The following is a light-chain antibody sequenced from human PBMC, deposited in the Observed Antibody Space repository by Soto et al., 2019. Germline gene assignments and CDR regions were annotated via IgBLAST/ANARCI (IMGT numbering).Light chain of an antibody. Sequence: IVFTQSPATLSLSPGERATLSCRASQSVSSNYLAWYQRKPGQPPRLLIYDASTRDTGIPARFSGSGSGTDFTLTISRLEPEDFAVYYCQQRSNWLFTFGQGTRLEIK. CDR1: QSVSSNY. V-gene: IGKV3D-20*02. CDR2: DAS. CDR3: QQRSNWLFT. J-gene: IGKJ5*01.